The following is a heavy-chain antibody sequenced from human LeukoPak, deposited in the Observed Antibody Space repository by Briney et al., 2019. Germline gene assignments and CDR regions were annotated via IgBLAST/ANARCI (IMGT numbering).Heavy chain of an antibody. CDR1: GGSISSGGYY. CDR3: ARGYLKSKQLGFNY. J-gene: IGHJ4*02. V-gene: IGHV4-31*03. CDR2: IYYSGST. D-gene: IGHD1-1*01. Sequence: PLSLTCTVSGGSISSGGYYWSWIRQHPGKGLEWIGYIYYSGSTYYHPSLKRRVTISVDTSKNQFSLKLSSVTAADTAVYYCARGYLKSKQLGFNYWGQGTLVNVSS.